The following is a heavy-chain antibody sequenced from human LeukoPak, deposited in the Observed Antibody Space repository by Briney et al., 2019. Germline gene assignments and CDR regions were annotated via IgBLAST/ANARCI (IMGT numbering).Heavy chain of an antibody. D-gene: IGHD6-13*01. J-gene: IGHJ4*02. CDR3: ARVGALSSSWLLY. V-gene: IGHV3-53*01. CDR2: IYSGGST. CDR1: GFSVSSNY. Sequence: GGSLRLSCEASGFSVSSNYMTWVRQAPGKGLEWVSVIYSGGSTYYADSVKGRFTISRDNAKNSLYLHMNSLRAEDTAVYFCARVGALSSSWLLYWGQGTLVTVSS.